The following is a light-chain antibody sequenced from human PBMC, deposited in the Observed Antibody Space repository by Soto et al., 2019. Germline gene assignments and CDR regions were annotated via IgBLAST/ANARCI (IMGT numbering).Light chain of an antibody. V-gene: IGKV3-11*01. J-gene: IGKJ1*01. Sequence: EIVLTQSPATLSLSPGERATLSCRASQSVSSYLGWYQQKPGQAPRLLIHDASNRATGIPARFSGSGSGTDFTLTISSLEPDDFAVYYCQQRSTWPRTFGQGPKVEIK. CDR1: QSVSSY. CDR3: QQRSTWPRT. CDR2: DAS.